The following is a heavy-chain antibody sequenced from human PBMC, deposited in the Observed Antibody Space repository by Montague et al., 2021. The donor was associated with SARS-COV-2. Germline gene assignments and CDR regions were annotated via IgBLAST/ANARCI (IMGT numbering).Heavy chain of an antibody. CDR1: GASVASGNFY. J-gene: IGHJ4*02. CDR3: ARSRANVPSRRGFDY. CDR2: MYYTGHT. Sequence: SETLSLTCTVSGASVASGNFYWSWIRQPPGKGLEWIGYMYYTGHTNYNPSLESRVTMPVDPSKNQFSLTLTSVTAADTAVYYCARSRANVPSRRGFDYWGQGALVTVSS. D-gene: IGHD3-10*01. V-gene: IGHV4-61*01.